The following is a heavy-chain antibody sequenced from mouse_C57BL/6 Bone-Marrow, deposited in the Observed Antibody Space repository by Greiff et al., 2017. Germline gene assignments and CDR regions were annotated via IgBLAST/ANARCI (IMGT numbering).Heavy chain of an antibody. CDR1: GYTFTSYW. D-gene: IGHD2-2*01. CDR2: IDPSDSYT. CDR3: ARYGYDVGRGYYFDY. Sequence: QVQLQQPGAELVKPGASVKLSCKASGYTFTSYWMQWVKQRPGQGLEWIGEIDPSDSYTNYNQKFKGKATLTVGTSSSTAYMQLSSLTSEDSAVYYCARYGYDVGRGYYFDYWGQGTTLTVSS. J-gene: IGHJ2*01. V-gene: IGHV1-50*01.